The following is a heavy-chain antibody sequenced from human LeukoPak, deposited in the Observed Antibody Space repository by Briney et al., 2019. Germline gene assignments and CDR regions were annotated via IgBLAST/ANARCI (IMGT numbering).Heavy chain of an antibody. D-gene: IGHD4-23*01. CDR3: ARHQRGNSDAFDI. J-gene: IGHJ3*02. CDR2: IYYSGST. CDR1: GGSISSYY. Sequence: PSETLSLTCTVSGGSISSYYWSWIRQPPGEGLEWIGYIYYSGSTKYNPSLKSRVTISVDTSENQLSLKLSSVTAADTAVYYCARHQRGNSDAFDIWGQGTMVTVSS. V-gene: IGHV4-59*01.